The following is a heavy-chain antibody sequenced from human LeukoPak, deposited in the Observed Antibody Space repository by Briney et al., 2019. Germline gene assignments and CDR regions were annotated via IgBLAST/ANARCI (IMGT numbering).Heavy chain of an antibody. D-gene: IGHD4-17*01. CDR3: ARALGTVTTFDY. Sequence: GGSLRLSCEASGFTFSSYGMHWVRQAPGKGLEWVAVISYDGSNKYYADSVKGRFTISRDNSKNTLYLQMNSLRAEDTAVYYCARALGTVTTFDYWGQGTLVTVSS. CDR2: ISYDGSNK. V-gene: IGHV3-30*19. CDR1: GFTFSSYG. J-gene: IGHJ4*02.